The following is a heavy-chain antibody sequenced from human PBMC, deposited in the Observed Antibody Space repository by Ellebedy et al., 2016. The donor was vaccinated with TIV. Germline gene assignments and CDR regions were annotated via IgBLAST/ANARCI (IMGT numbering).Heavy chain of an antibody. CDR2: IYYSGST. CDR1: GGSISSSSYY. CDR3: ASEGRIVGATSWFDP. V-gene: IGHV4-39*01. J-gene: IGHJ5*02. Sequence: MPSETLSLTCTVSGGSISSSSYYWGWIRQPPGKGLEWIGSIYYSGSTYYNPSLKSRVTISVDTSKNQFSLKLSSVTAADTAVYYCASEGRIVGATSWFDPWGQGTLVTVSS. D-gene: IGHD1-26*01.